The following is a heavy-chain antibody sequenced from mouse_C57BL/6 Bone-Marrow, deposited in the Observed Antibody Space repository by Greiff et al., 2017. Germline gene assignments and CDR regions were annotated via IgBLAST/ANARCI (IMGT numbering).Heavy chain of an antibody. J-gene: IGHJ2*01. D-gene: IGHD1-1*01. CDR1: GYTFSSYG. Sequence: EVHLVQSGGELVKPGGSLKLSCEASGYTFSSYGMSWVRQTPDKRLEWVGTINTGGSYTYYPDSVKGPFTISRDNAKNTLYLRLSSLTSEDSAVYYCARLYYGSSTWCAFDYRG. V-gene: IGHV5-6*01. CDR3: ARLYYGSSTWCAFDY. CDR2: INTGGSYT.